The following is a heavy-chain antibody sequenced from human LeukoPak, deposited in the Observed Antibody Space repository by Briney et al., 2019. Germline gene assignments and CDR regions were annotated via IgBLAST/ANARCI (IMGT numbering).Heavy chain of an antibody. CDR1: SGSISSGGYY. J-gene: IGHJ4*02. D-gene: IGHD4-17*01. CDR2: IYYSGST. V-gene: IGHV4-31*03. CDR3: ARLTVYGDYVDY. Sequence: SETLSLTCTVSSGSISSGGYYWSWIRQHPGKGLEWIGYIYYSGSTYYNPSLKSRVTISVDTSKNQFSLKLSSVTAADTAVYYCARLTVYGDYVDYWGQGTLVTVSS.